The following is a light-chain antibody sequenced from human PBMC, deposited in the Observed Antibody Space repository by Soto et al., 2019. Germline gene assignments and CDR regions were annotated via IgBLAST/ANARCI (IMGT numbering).Light chain of an antibody. CDR3: QQYCRPPRA. J-gene: IGKJ1*01. CDR1: QSVLYSSNNKNY. Sequence: DIVMTQSPDSLAVSLGERATINCKSSQSVLYSSNNKNYLAWYQQKPGQPPKLLIYWASTRESGVPDRFSGSGSGTDFTLTISSLQAEDVAVYCCQQYCRPPRAFGRGTKVEIK. V-gene: IGKV4-1*01. CDR2: WAS.